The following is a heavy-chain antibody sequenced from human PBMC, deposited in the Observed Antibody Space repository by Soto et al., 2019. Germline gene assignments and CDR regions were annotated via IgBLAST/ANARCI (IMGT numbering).Heavy chain of an antibody. V-gene: IGHV3-64*01. J-gene: IGHJ4*02. D-gene: IGHD6-13*01. Sequence: GSLRLSCVASGFTFSTYAMHWVRQAPGKGLEYVSALTNNGGTTYYASSVKGRFTISRDNSKNTVYLQMGSLRAGDMAVYYCARAASSTWYLAYWGQGTLVTVSS. CDR3: ARAASSTWYLAY. CDR1: GFTFSTYA. CDR2: LTNNGGTT.